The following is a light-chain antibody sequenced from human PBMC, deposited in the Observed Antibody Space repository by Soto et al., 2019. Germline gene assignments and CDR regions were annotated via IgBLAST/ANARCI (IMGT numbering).Light chain of an antibody. Sequence: DIQMTQSPSSVSASVGDRVTITCRASQGISSWLDWYQQKPGKAPKLLIYAASSLQSGVPSRFSGSGSGTDFTLTISSLQPEDFATYYCQQATSFPLTFGGGNKVAIK. CDR2: AAS. CDR1: QGISSW. V-gene: IGKV1-12*01. CDR3: QQATSFPLT. J-gene: IGKJ4*01.